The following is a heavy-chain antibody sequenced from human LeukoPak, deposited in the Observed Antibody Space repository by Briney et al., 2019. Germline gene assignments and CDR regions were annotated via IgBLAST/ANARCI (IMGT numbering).Heavy chain of an antibody. CDR3: AKEGVSEAYYYGSGSYSYYYYGMDV. D-gene: IGHD3-10*01. Sequence: GGSLRLSCAASGFTFDDYVMHWVRQALGKGLEWVSLISWDGGSTYYADSVKGRFTISRDNSKNTLYLQMNSLRAEDTAVYYCAKEGVSEAYYYGSGSYSYYYYGMDVWGQGTTVTVSS. CDR1: GFTFDDYV. V-gene: IGHV3-43D*03. J-gene: IGHJ6*02. CDR2: ISWDGGST.